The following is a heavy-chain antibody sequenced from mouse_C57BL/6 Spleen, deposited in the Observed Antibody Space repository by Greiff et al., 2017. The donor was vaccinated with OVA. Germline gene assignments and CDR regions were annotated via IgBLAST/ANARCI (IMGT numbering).Heavy chain of an antibody. CDR3: ARGTGTRYYFDY. CDR1: GYTFTSYW. V-gene: IGHV1-69*01. CDR2: IDPSDSYT. J-gene: IGHJ2*01. Sequence: QVQLQQPGAELVMPGASVKLSCKASGYTFTSYWLHWVKQRPGQGLEWIGEIDPSDSYTNYNQKFKGKSTLTVDKSSSTAYMQLSSRTSEDSAVYYCARGTGTRYYFDYWGQGTTLTVSS. D-gene: IGHD4-1*01.